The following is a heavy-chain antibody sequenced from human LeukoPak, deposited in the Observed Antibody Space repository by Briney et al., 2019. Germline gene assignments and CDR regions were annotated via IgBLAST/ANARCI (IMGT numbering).Heavy chain of an antibody. Sequence: PSETLSLTCTVSSGSISSYYWSWIRQPPGKGLEWIGYIYYSGSSYYNPSLKSRVTISVDTSKNQFSLKLSSVTAADTAVYYCALYRGVRGVTRMYYFDYWGQGTLVTVSS. D-gene: IGHD3-10*01. CDR3: ALYRGVRGVTRMYYFDY. V-gene: IGHV4-59*06. CDR1: SGSISSYY. CDR2: IYYSGSS. J-gene: IGHJ4*02.